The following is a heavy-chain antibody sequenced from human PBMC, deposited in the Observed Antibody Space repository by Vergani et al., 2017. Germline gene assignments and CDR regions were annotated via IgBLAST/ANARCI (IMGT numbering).Heavy chain of an antibody. D-gene: IGHD6-19*01. CDR2: INHSGST. J-gene: IGHJ4*02. CDR3: ARAVAGIPFDY. V-gene: IGHV4-34*01. CDR1: GGSFSGYY. Sequence: QVQLQQWGAGLLKPSETLSLTCAVYGGSFSGYYWSWIRQPPGKGLEWIGEINHSGSTNYNPSLKSRVTISVYTSKNQFSLKLSSVTAADTAVYYCARAVAGIPFDYWGQGTLVTVSS.